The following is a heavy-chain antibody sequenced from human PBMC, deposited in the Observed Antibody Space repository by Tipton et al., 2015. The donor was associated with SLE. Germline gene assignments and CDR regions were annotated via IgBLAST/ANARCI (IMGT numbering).Heavy chain of an antibody. D-gene: IGHD2-15*01. Sequence: SLRLSCAASGFIFSNAWMSWVRQAPGKGLEWVGRIKSKTDGGTIDYVAPVKGRFTISRDDSKNTLYLQMNSLKTEDTAVYYCTPGYCSGGSCYPCYFDYWGQETLLTVSA. J-gene: IGHJ4*02. CDR2: IKSKTDGGTI. V-gene: IGHV3-15*01. CDR3: TPGYCSGGSCYPCYFDY. CDR1: GFIFSNAW.